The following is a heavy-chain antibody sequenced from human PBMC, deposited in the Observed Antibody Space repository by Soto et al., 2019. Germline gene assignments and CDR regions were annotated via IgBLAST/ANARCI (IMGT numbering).Heavy chain of an antibody. CDR1: GFTFTSSA. Sequence: ASVKVSCKASGFTFTSSAVQRVRQARGQRLEWIGWIVVGSGNTNYAQKFQERVTITRDMSTSTAYMELSSLRSEDTAVYYCAAGSDPFDYLGQGTLVTVSS. CDR3: AAGSDPFDY. V-gene: IGHV1-58*01. CDR2: IVVGSGNT. J-gene: IGHJ4*02.